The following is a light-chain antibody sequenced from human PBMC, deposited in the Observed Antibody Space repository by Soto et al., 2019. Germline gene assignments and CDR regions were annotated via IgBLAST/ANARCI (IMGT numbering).Light chain of an antibody. CDR2: AAS. CDR1: QGISSY. V-gene: IGKV1-9*01. J-gene: IGKJ5*01. CDR3: QQLNSYPPY. Sequence: DIELSQSPSFLSTSVGDRVTNTCRASQGISSYLAWYQQKKGKAPKLLIYAASTLQSGVPSRFSGSGYGTEFNLTISSLQPEDFATYYCQQLNSYPPYFGQGTRLEIK.